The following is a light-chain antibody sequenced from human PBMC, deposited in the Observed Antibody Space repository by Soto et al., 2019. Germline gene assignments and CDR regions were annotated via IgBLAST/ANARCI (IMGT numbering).Light chain of an antibody. CDR3: QQYYTTPWT. Sequence: DIVRTQSPDSLAVSLGERATINCKSSQSVLYSSNNKNYLAWYQQKPGQPPKALIYWASTRESGVPDRFSGSGSGTDFTLTISSLQAEDVAVYYGQQYYTTPWTFGQGTKVEIK. CDR1: QSVLYSSNNKNY. J-gene: IGKJ1*01. V-gene: IGKV4-1*01. CDR2: WAS.